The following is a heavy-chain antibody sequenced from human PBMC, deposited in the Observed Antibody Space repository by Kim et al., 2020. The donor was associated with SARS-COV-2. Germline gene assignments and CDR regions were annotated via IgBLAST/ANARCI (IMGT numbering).Heavy chain of an antibody. D-gene: IGHD2-15*01. CDR2: ISYDGSNK. V-gene: IGHV3-30*04. CDR3: ARDWGRVVVVVAAPDY. CDR1: GFTFSSYA. J-gene: IGHJ4*02. Sequence: GGSLRLSCAASGFTFSSYAMHWVRQAPGKGLEWVAVISYDGSNKYYADSVKGRFTISRDNSKNTLYLQMNSLRAEDTAVYYCARDWGRVVVVVAAPDYWGQGTLVTVSS.